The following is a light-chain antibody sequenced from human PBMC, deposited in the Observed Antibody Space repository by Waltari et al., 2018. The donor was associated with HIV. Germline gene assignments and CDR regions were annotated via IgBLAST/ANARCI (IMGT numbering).Light chain of an antibody. CDR1: SSNIGRNY. Sequence: QSVLTQPPSTSGTPGQGVTISCSGSSSNIGRNYMYWYRHLPGTTPKLLIYRSDPRPSGVPDPFSAPKSCTSASRAISGLQSEDEAVYYCAAWDHGLTGPNWVFGGGTRLTVL. CDR3: AAWDHGLTGPNWV. CDR2: RSD. J-gene: IGLJ3*02. V-gene: IGLV1-47*01.